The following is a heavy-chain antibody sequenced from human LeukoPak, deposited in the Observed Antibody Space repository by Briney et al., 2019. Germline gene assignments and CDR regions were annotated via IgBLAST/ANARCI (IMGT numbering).Heavy chain of an antibody. CDR3: ARDMIGNYGDYPTAFDI. D-gene: IGHD4-17*01. CDR2: IKQDGSEK. J-gene: IGHJ3*02. Sequence: GGSLRLSCVGSGFTFSNFCMNWVRQAPGKGLEWVASIKQDGSEKFYVDSVKGRFTISRDNAKNSLHLQMNSLRIEDTAVYYCARDMIGNYGDYPTAFDIWGQGTMVTVSS. CDR1: GFTFSNFC. V-gene: IGHV3-7*01.